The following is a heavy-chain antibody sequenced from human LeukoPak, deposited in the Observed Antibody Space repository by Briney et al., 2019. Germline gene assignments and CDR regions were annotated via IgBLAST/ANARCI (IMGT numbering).Heavy chain of an antibody. J-gene: IGHJ6*03. CDR2: MNPNSGNT. Sequence: ASVKVSCKASGYTFTSYDINWVRQATGQGLEWMGWMNPNSGNTGYAQKFQGRVTITRNTSISTAYMELSSLRSEDTAVYYCATHRDYDFWSGYFWSENYYMDVWGKGTTVTVSS. CDR3: ATHRDYDFWSGYFWSENYYMDV. CDR1: GYTFTSYD. V-gene: IGHV1-8*03. D-gene: IGHD3-3*01.